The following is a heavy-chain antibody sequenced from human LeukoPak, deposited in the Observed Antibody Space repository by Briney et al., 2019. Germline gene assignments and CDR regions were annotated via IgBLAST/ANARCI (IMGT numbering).Heavy chain of an antibody. CDR2: ISGSGGST. V-gene: IGHV3-23*01. CDR1: GFTFSSYA. CDR3: AKASPRSSSGCLNY. J-gene: IGHJ4*02. D-gene: IGHD6-19*01. Sequence: PGGSLRLSCAASGFTFSSYAMSWVRQAPGKGLEWVSAISGSGGSTYYADSVEGRFTISRDNSKNTLYLQMNSLRAEDTAVYYCAKASPRSSSGCLNYWGQGTLVTVSS.